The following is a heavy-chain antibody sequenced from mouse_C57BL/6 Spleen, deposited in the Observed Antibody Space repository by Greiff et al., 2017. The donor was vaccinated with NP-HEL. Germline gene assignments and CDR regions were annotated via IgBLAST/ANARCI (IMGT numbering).Heavy chain of an antibody. J-gene: IGHJ2*01. CDR3: ARRGYGSSLDY. CDR2: IYPGSGNT. V-gene: IGHV1-76*01. CDR1: GYTFTDYY. D-gene: IGHD1-1*01. Sequence: QVQLQQSGAELVRPGASVKLSCKASGYTFTDYYINWVKQRPGQGLEWIARIYPGSGNTYYNEKFKGKATLTAEKSSSTAYMQLSSLTSEDSAVYFCARRGYGSSLDYWGQGTTLTVSS.